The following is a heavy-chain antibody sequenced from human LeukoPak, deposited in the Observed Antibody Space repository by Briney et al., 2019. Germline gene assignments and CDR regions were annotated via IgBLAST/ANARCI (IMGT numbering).Heavy chain of an antibody. CDR2: ISYDGSNK. Sequence: GGSLRLSCAASGFTFSSYAMHWVRQAPGKGPEWVAVISYDGSNKYYADSVKGRFTISRDNSKNTLYLQMNSLRAEDTAVYYCARDEIVVVVAATGHFDYWGQGTLVTVSS. V-gene: IGHV3-30*04. D-gene: IGHD2-15*01. J-gene: IGHJ4*02. CDR3: ARDEIVVVVAATGHFDY. CDR1: GFTFSSYA.